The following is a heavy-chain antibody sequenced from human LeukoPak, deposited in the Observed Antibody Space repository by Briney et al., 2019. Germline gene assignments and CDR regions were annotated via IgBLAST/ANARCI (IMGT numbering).Heavy chain of an antibody. CDR3: ARVLDLSKRGLDAFDI. CDR2: VYYSGST. CDR1: GGSINSYY. Sequence: SETLSLTCTVSGGSINSYYWSWIRQPPGKGLEWIGYVYYSGSTNYNPSLKSRVTISVDTSKKQFSLKLSSATAADTAVYYCARVLDLSKRGLDAFDIWGQGTMVTVSS. J-gene: IGHJ3*02. D-gene: IGHD3-16*01. V-gene: IGHV4-59*01.